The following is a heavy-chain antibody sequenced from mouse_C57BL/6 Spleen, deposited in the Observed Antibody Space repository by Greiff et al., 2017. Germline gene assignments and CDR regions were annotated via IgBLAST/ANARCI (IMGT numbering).Heavy chain of an antibody. CDR2: IWSGGST. Sequence: QVQLQQSGPGLVQPSQSLSITCTVSGFSLTSYGVHWVRQSPGKGLEWLGVIWSGGSTDYNAAFISRLSISQDNSKSQVFFKMNSLQADDTAIYYCARTRTTVVATDYAMDYWGQGTSVTVSS. CDR1: GFSLTSYG. J-gene: IGHJ4*01. CDR3: ARTRTTVVATDYAMDY. D-gene: IGHD1-1*01. V-gene: IGHV2-2*01.